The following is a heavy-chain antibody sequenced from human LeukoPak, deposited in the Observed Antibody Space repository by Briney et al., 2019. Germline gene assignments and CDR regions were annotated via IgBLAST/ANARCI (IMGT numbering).Heavy chain of an antibody. D-gene: IGHD3-10*01. Sequence: PGGSLRLSCAAPGFNFMTYGMHWVRQAPGKGLEWVAFIRYDGSNRYYADSVKGRFTISRDNSKNTLYLQMNSLRAGDTAVYYCAKDSYGSGSYYSTLQFGRPRGNWYFDYWGQGTLVTVSS. V-gene: IGHV3-30*02. CDR2: IRYDGSNR. J-gene: IGHJ4*02. CDR1: GFNFMTYG. CDR3: AKDSYGSGSYYSTLQFGRPRGNWYFDY.